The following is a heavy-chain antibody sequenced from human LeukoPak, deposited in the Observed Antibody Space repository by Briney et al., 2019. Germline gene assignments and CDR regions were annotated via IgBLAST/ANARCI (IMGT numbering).Heavy chain of an antibody. CDR3: VSFYETN. CDR1: GNSW. CDR2: VNSDGSWT. V-gene: IGHV3-74*01. D-gene: IGHD2-2*01. J-gene: IGHJ4*02. Sequence: GGSLRLSCAASGNSWMHWVRQAPGKGLVWVSHVNSDGSWTSHADSVKGRFTISKDNAKNTVYLQMNNLRTEDTAVYYCVSFYETNWGRGTLVTVSS.